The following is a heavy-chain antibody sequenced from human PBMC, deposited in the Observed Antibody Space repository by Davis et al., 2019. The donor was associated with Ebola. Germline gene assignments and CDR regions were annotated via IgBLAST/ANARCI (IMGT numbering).Heavy chain of an antibody. J-gene: IGHJ3*02. CDR2: IKQDGSEK. D-gene: IGHD2-2*01. Sequence: GESLKISCAASGFTFSSYWMSWVRQAPGKGLEWVANIKQDGSEKYYVDSVKGRFTISRDNAKNSLYLQMNSLRAEDTAVYYCARDGKYQLLNAFDIWGQGTMVTVSS. CDR3: ARDGKYQLLNAFDI. V-gene: IGHV3-7*01. CDR1: GFTFSSYW.